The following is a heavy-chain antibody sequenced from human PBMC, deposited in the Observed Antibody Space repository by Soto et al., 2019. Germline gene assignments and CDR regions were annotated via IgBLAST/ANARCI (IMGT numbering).Heavy chain of an antibody. Sequence: LRLSCAASGFTFSSYAMHWVRQAPGKGLEWVAVISYDGSNKYYADSVKGRFTISRDNSKNTLYLQMNSLRAEDTAVYYCAREGHSSGWYRGDYYYGMDVWGQGNTVTVSS. CDR2: ISYDGSNK. D-gene: IGHD6-19*01. CDR3: AREGHSSGWYRGDYYYGMDV. CDR1: GFTFSSYA. V-gene: IGHV3-30-3*01. J-gene: IGHJ6*02.